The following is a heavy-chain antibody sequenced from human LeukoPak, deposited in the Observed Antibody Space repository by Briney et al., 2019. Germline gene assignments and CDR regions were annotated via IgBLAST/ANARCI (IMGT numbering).Heavy chain of an antibody. J-gene: IGHJ4*02. CDR3: AKDRALVWFGELEY. CDR1: GFTFSDYY. CDR2: ISSSGSTI. D-gene: IGHD3-10*01. Sequence: GGSLRLSCAASGFTFSDYYMSWIRQAPGKGLEWVSYISSSGSTIYYADSVKGRFTTSRDNSKNTLYLQMNSLRAEDTAVYYCAKDRALVWFGELEYWGQGTLVTVSS. V-gene: IGHV3-11*01.